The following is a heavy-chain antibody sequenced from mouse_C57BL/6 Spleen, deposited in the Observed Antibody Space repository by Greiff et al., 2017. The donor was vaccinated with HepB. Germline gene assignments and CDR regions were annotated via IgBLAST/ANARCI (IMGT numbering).Heavy chain of an antibody. CDR3: AIRLGVYYGSSEAMDY. Sequence: QVQLQQPGAELVRPGSSVKLSCKASGYTFTSYWMHWVKQRPIQGLEWIGNIDPSDSETHYNQKFKDKATLTVDKSSSTAYMQLSSLTSEDSAVYYCAIRLGVYYGSSEAMDYWGQGTSVTVSS. CDR2: IDPSDSET. V-gene: IGHV1-52*01. J-gene: IGHJ4*01. D-gene: IGHD1-1*01. CDR1: GYTFTSYW.